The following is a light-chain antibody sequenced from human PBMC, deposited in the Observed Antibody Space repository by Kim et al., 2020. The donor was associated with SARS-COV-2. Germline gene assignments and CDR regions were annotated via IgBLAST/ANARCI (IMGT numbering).Light chain of an antibody. CDR1: QSVSSN. J-gene: IGKJ1*01. V-gene: IGKV3-15*01. CDR2: GAS. CDR3: QQYNNWPRT. Sequence: EIVMTQSPATPSVSPGERATLSCRASQSVSSNLAWYQQKPGQAPRPVIYGASTRATGIPARFSGSGSGTEFTLTISSLQSEDFAVYYCQQYNNWPRTFGQGTKVDIK.